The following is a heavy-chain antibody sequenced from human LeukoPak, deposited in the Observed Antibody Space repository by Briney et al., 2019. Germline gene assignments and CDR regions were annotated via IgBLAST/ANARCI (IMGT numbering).Heavy chain of an antibody. CDR1: GGSISSGGYY. D-gene: IGHD3-10*01. V-gene: IGHV4-31*03. CDR2: IYYSGSP. J-gene: IGHJ4*02. CDR3: ARLLTSYYYGSGSYGKYYFDY. Sequence: SETLSLTCTVSGGSISSGGYYWSWIRQHPGKGLEWIGYIYYSGSPYYNPSLKSRVTISVDTSKNQFSLKLNSVTAADTAVYYCARLLTSYYYGSGSYGKYYFDYWGQGTLVTVSS.